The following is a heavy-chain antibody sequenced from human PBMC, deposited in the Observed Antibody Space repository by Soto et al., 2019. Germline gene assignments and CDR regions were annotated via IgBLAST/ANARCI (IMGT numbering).Heavy chain of an antibody. D-gene: IGHD2-2*01. J-gene: IGHJ4*02. CDR1: SGSISSYY. CDR2: IYYSGNT. Sequence: SETLSLTCTVSSGSISSYYWNWIRQPPGKGLEWIGSIYYSGNTNYSPSLKSRVTISVDTSKKQFSLKLTSVTAADTAMYYCARGYCSSTSCYEFDYWGQGTLDTVSS. V-gene: IGHV4-59*01. CDR3: ARGYCSSTSCYEFDY.